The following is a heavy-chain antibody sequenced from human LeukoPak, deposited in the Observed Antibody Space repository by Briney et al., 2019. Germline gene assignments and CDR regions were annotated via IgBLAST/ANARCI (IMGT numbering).Heavy chain of an antibody. CDR1: GFTFSYYS. CDR3: ARGPRGYDSSGYPEFFQH. Sequence: GGSLRLSCAASGFTFSYYSMNWVRQAPGKGLEWVSYISSSSSTIYYADSVKGRFTISRDNAKNSLYLQMNSLRAEDTAVYYCARGPRGYDSSGYPEFFQHWGQGTLVSVSS. J-gene: IGHJ1*01. D-gene: IGHD3-22*01. V-gene: IGHV3-48*01. CDR2: ISSSSSTI.